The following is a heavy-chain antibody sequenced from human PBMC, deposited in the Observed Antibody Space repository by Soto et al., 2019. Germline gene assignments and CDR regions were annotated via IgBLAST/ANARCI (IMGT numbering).Heavy chain of an antibody. CDR1: GYTFTSYA. D-gene: IGHD5-18*01. V-gene: IGHV1-3*01. J-gene: IGHJ4*02. Sequence: ASVNVSCKASGYTFTSYAMHWVRQAPGQRLEWMGRINAGNGNTKYSQKFQGRVTITRDTSASTAYMELSSLRSEDTAVYYCARGLNGYLHYFDYGGKGTRVTVPS. CDR3: ARGLNGYLHYFDY. CDR2: INAGNGNT.